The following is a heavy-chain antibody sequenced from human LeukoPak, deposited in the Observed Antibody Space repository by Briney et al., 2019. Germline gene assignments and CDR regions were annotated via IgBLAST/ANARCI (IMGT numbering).Heavy chain of an antibody. CDR1: GYTFTSYD. D-gene: IGHD3-10*01. V-gene: IGHV1-8*01. J-gene: IGHJ6*02. Sequence: ASVKVSCKASGYTFTSYDINWVRQATGQGLEWMGWMNPNSGNTGYAQKFQGRITMTRNTSISTAYMELSRLRSDDTAVYYCARSSSSGSYYYYGMDVWGQGTTVTVSS. CDR2: MNPNSGNT. CDR3: ARSSSSGSYYYYGMDV.